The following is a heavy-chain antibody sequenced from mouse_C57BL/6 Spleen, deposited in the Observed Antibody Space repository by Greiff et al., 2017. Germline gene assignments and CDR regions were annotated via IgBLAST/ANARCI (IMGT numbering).Heavy chain of an antibody. CDR2: INPGSGGT. CDR3: ARADSECYYGRGAMGC. V-gene: IGHV1-54*01. J-gene: IGHJ4*01. CDR1: GYAFTNYL. D-gene: IGHD1-1*01. Sequence: QVQLQQSGAELVRPGTSVKVSCKASGYAFTNYLIEWVKQRPGQGLEWIGVINPGSGGTNYNEKFKGKATLTADKSSSTAYMQLSILTCEDSAVDFRARADSECYYGRGAMGCWGQGASVTVSS.